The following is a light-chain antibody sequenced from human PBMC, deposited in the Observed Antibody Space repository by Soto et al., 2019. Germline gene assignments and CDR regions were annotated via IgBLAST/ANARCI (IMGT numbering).Light chain of an antibody. V-gene: IGKV2-28*01. Sequence: DIVMTQSPLSLPVTPGEPASISCRSSQSLLHSDGHNSLDWYLQKPGQSPQLLIYLGSNRASGVPDRFSGSGSGTDLTLQIRRVEAEDVGIYYCMQALQTPRTFGQGTKLEIK. J-gene: IGKJ2*01. CDR2: LGS. CDR1: QSLLHSDGHNS. CDR3: MQALQTPRT.